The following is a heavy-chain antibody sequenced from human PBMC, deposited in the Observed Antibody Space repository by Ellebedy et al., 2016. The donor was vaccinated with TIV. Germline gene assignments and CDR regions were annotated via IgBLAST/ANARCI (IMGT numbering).Heavy chain of an antibody. CDR1: GFTFSNYP. J-gene: IGHJ4*02. CDR3: ARGDSGYYDY. Sequence: GESLKISXVASGFTFSNYPIHWVRQTPGKGLEWLALISFDGSKTYYADSVKGRFTFSRGNSQTTLYLELNSLTVEDTALYHCARGDSGYYDYWGQGTLVTVSS. CDR2: ISFDGSKT. D-gene: IGHD3-22*01. V-gene: IGHV3-30-3*01.